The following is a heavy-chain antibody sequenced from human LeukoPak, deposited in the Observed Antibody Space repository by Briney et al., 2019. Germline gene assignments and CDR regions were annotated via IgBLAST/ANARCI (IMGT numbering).Heavy chain of an antibody. D-gene: IGHD6-19*01. V-gene: IGHV4-59*01. CDR3: ARGYSSGWYYDY. Sequence: SETLSLTCTVSGGSISPYYWSWIRQPPGKGLEWIGYIYFIGSTNYSPSLKSRVTMLLDTSKNQFSLKLSSVTAADTAVYYCARGYSSGWYYDYWGQGTLVTVSS. CDR2: IYFIGST. CDR1: GGSISPYY. J-gene: IGHJ4*02.